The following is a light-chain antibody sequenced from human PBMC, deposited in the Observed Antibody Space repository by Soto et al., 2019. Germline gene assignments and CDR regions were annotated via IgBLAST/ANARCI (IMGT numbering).Light chain of an antibody. J-gene: IGKJ1*01. CDR3: QQSYSRVT. V-gene: IGKV1-39*01. Sequence: DIQMTQSASSLSVSVGDGVTITCRASQSISSYVSWYQQRPGKAPKLLIYAASRLQSGVLSRFSGSRSGTDFTLTISSLQPEDFATYYCQQSYSRVTFGRGTKVDIK. CDR1: QSISSY. CDR2: AAS.